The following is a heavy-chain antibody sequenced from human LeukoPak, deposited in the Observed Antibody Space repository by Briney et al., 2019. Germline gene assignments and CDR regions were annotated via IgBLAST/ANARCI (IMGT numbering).Heavy chain of an antibody. Sequence: PGGSLRLSCAASGFTFSSYAMHWVRQAPGRGLEYVSAISSNGGSTYYANSVKGRFTISRDNSKNTLYLQMGSLRAEDMAVYYCARVDGSGSYNYWGQGTLVTVS. J-gene: IGHJ4*02. D-gene: IGHD3-10*01. CDR3: ARVDGSGSYNY. CDR2: ISSNGGST. CDR1: GFTFSSYA. V-gene: IGHV3-64*01.